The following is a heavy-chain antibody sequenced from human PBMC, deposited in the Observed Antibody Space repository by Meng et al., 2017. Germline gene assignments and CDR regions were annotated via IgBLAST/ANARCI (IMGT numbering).Heavy chain of an antibody. D-gene: IGHD6-19*01. CDR1: GFSVTTSY. Sequence: VELVVAGGGLVQPGGSLRLYCTASGFSVTTSYMSWVRQAPGKGLEWVSVIYSGGSTYYADSVKGRFSISRDNSKNTLYLQMNSLRAEDTAVYFCARDSSSGWYHNYWGQGTLVTVSS. J-gene: IGHJ4*02. CDR2: IYSGGST. V-gene: IGHV3-53*01. CDR3: ARDSSSGWYHNY.